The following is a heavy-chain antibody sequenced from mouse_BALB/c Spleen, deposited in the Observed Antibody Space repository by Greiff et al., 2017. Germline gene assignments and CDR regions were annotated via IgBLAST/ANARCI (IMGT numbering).Heavy chain of an antibody. Sequence: EVQLVESGGGLVKPGGSLKLSCAASGFTFSSYAMSWVRQTPEKRLEWVASISSGGSTYYPDSVKGRFTISRDNARNILYLQMSSLRSEDTAMYYCARGDGSSYWYFDVWGAGTTVTVSS. CDR3: ARGDGSSYWYFDV. J-gene: IGHJ1*01. CDR2: ISSGGST. CDR1: GFTFSSYA. D-gene: IGHD1-1*01. V-gene: IGHV5-6-5*01.